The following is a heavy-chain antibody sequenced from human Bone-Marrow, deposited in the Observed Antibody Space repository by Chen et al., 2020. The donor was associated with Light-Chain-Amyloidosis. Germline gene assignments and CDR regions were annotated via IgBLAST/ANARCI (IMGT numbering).Heavy chain of an antibody. D-gene: IGHD1-7*01. V-gene: IGHV3-9*01. CDR3: XXDSXXXVRAGTAFDYYYYMDV. CDR2: ISWDSSNI. CDR1: GFKFGDYA. Sequence: VQLVESGGGLVQPGRSLRLSCSGSGFKFGDYAMYWVRQAPGKGLEWVSSISWDSSNIGYADSVKGRFTISRDNAKNSLYLQMNSLRAEDXXXXXXXXDSXXXVRAGTAFDYYYYMDVWGKGTTVTVSS. J-gene: IGHJ6*03.